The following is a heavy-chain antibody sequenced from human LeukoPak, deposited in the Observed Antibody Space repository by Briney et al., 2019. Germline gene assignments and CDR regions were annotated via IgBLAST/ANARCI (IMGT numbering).Heavy chain of an antibody. D-gene: IGHD2-15*01. CDR3: ARESAGLDCSGGSCYPGLAY. CDR1: GGSISSGDYY. Sequence: SETLSLTCTVSGGSISSGDYYWSWIRQPPGKGLEWIGYIYYSGSTYYNPSLKSRVTISVDTSKNQFSLKLSSVTAADTAVYYCARESAGLDCSGGSCYPGLAYWGQGTLVTVSS. V-gene: IGHV4-30-4*01. CDR2: IYYSGST. J-gene: IGHJ4*02.